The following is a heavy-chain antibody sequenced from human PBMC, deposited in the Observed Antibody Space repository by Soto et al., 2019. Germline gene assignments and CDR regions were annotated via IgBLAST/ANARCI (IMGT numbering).Heavy chain of an antibody. V-gene: IGHV4-39*01. Sequence: TLSLTCTVSGGSISSSSYYWGWIRQPPGKGLEWIGSIYYSGSTYYNPSLKSRVTISVDTSKNQFSLKLSSVTAADTAVYYCARQGPHYDFWSGYYKPADCDYWRQGTLVTVSS. D-gene: IGHD3-3*01. J-gene: IGHJ4*02. CDR2: IYYSGST. CDR1: GGSISSSSYY. CDR3: ARQGPHYDFWSGYYKPADCDY.